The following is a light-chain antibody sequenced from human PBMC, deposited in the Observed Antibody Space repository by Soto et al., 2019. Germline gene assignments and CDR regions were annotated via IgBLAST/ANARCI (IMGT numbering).Light chain of an antibody. V-gene: IGKV3-15*01. CDR3: QQYHNWPIT. CDR1: QSILRN. Sequence: EIVMTQSPATLSVSPGERATLSCRATQSILRNLAWYQQKPGQAPRILMYDASTRATGIPARFSGSGSGTEFTLTISSLQSEDFAVYYCQQYHNWPITFGQGTRLEIK. CDR2: DAS. J-gene: IGKJ5*01.